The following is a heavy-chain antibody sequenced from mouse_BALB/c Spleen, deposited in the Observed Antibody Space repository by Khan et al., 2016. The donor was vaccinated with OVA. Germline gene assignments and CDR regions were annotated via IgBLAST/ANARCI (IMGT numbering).Heavy chain of an antibody. CDR2: INTFTGEP. CDR1: GYTFTNYG. CDR3: ARPPYFSYSLDH. D-gene: IGHD2-12*01. V-gene: IGHV9-1*02. Sequence: QIQLVQSGPELKKPGETVKISCKASGYTFTNYGMNWVKQSPGKALKWMGWINTFTGEPTYADDFKGRFAFSLETSASTASLQINNLKYEDMATYFCARPPYFSYSLDHWGQGTSVTVSS. J-gene: IGHJ4*01.